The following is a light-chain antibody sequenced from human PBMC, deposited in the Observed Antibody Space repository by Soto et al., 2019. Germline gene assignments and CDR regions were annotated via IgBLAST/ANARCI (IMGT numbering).Light chain of an antibody. V-gene: IGKV1-39*01. CDR2: GVS. CDR1: QSVGVY. CDR3: QQSYASMWT. Sequence: DIQLTQSPSSLSAAVGDRVTISCRTSQSVGVYLNWYQQKPGGAPRLLIFGVSGLQGGVPSRFAGGGSGADFTLTINALQVEDLATYFCQQSYASMWTFGQGTRVEI. J-gene: IGKJ1*01.